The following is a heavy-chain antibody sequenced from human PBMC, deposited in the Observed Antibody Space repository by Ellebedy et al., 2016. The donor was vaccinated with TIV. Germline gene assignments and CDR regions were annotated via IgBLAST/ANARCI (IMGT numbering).Heavy chain of an antibody. J-gene: IGHJ3*02. CDR1: GFSFEEYA. V-gene: IGHV3-9*01. Sequence: SLKISCAVSGFSFEEYAMHWVRQVPGKGLEWVSGISWNSGSIGYADSVKGRFTISRDNAKNSLYLQLNSLRVDDTAMYYCATDKVCFTFDIWGRGTMVTVSS. CDR3: ATDKVCFTFDI. CDR2: ISWNSGSI.